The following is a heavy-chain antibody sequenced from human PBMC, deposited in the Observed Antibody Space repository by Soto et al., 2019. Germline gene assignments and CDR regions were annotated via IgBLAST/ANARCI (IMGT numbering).Heavy chain of an antibody. CDR1: GAAFRGDY. Sequence: SETLALTCAVYGAAFRGDYWTWIRQPPGTGLEWIGEINHSGSTNYNPSLKSRVTISVDTSKNQFSLKLTSVTAADTAVYYCARDKITGLFDYWGHGTWVT. CDR2: INHSGST. V-gene: IGHV4-34*01. D-gene: IGHD2-8*02. CDR3: ARDKITGLFDY. J-gene: IGHJ4*01.